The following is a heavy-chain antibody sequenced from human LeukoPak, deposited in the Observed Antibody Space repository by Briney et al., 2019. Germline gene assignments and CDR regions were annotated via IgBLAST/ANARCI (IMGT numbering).Heavy chain of an antibody. J-gene: IGHJ4*02. D-gene: IGHD5-18*01. Sequence: PSGTLSLTCTVSGGSISSGDYYWSWIRQPPGKGLEWIGYIYYSGSTYYNPSLKSRVTISVDTSKNQFSLKLSSVTAADTAVYYCARSGYSYGYVVDYWGQGTLVTVSS. CDR3: ARSGYSYGYVVDY. V-gene: IGHV4-30-4*01. CDR1: GGSISSGDYY. CDR2: IYYSGST.